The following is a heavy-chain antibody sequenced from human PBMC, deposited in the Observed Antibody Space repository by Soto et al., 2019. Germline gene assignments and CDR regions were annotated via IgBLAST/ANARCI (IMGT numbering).Heavy chain of an antibody. CDR1: GYSFTSFW. Sequence: PGEPLKISCKGSGYSFTSFWIAWVRQMPGKGLEWMGIIYPGDFDTRYSPSFQGQVTISADKSINTAYLQWSSLKASDTAMYYCARRLSPLDPYHFDYWGQGTLVTVSS. CDR3: ARRLSPLDPYHFDY. J-gene: IGHJ4*02. V-gene: IGHV5-51*01. CDR2: IYPGDFDT.